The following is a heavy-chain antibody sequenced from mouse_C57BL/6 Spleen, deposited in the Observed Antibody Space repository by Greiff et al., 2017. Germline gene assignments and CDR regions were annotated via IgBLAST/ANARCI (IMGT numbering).Heavy chain of an antibody. J-gene: IGHJ2*01. Sequence: EVQLVESGGGLVKPGGSLKLSCAASGFTFSSYAMSWVRQTPEKRLEWVATISDGGSYTYYPDNVKGRFTISRDNAKNNRYLQMSHLKSEDTAMYYCARGDRYWGQGTTLTVSS. V-gene: IGHV5-4*01. CDR2: ISDGGSYT. CDR1: GFTFSSYA. D-gene: IGHD3-3*01. CDR3: ARGDRY.